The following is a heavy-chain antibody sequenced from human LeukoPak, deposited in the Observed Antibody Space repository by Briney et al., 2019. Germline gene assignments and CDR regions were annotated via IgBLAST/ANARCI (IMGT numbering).Heavy chain of an antibody. CDR1: GFTFSSYA. J-gene: IGHJ4*03. V-gene: IGHV3-23*01. CDR2: ISGSGTTT. Sequence: GGSLRLSCAASGFTFSSYAMSWVRQAPGKGLEWVSIISGSGTTTSYADSVKGRFSISRDNSKNTLYLQMSGLRAEDTAFYFCAKDAAYCSSVNCYFDYWGQGTLVTVSS. D-gene: IGHD2-2*01. CDR3: AKDAAYCSSVNCYFDY.